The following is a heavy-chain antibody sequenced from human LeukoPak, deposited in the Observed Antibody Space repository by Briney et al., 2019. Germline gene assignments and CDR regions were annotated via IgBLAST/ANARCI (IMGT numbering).Heavy chain of an antibody. J-gene: IGHJ4*02. CDR2: INHSGST. V-gene: IGHV4-34*01. CDR1: GGSFSGYY. CDR3: ARGRSGRFDY. Sequence: PSETLSLTCAVYGGSFSGYYWSWIRQPPGKGLEWIGEINHSGSTNYNPSLKSRVTISVDTSKNQFSLKLSSVTAADTAAYYCARGRSGRFDYWGQGTLVTVSS. D-gene: IGHD1-26*01.